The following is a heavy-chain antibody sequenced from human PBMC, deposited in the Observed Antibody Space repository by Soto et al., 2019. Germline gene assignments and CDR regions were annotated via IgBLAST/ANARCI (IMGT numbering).Heavy chain of an antibody. CDR1: GFFLSTYHMG. V-gene: IGHV2-5*02. D-gene: IGHD4-17*01. CDR3: AHAGDYDLLTFDH. Sequence: SGPYAGEPAQTLTLTCDFSGFFLSTYHMGVAWIRQPPGKALEWLALIYWDDDKRYSPSLKDRLAISKDTSSNQVVLTITNIDPGDSATYFCAHAGDYDLLTFDHWGPGTLVTVSS. J-gene: IGHJ4*02. CDR2: IYWDDDK.